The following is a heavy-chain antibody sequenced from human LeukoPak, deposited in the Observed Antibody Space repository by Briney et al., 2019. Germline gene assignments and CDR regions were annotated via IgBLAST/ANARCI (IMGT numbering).Heavy chain of an antibody. CDR2: ISVSAGST. D-gene: IGHD5-12*01. Sequence: GGSLRLSCAASGFTFSSYAMSWVRQAPGKGLDWVSAISVSAGSTYYADSVKGRFTISRDNSKNTRYLQMNSLRAEDTAVYYCARRISGYDPDWFDPWGQGTLVTVSS. V-gene: IGHV3-23*01. CDR1: GFTFSSYA. CDR3: ARRISGYDPDWFDP. J-gene: IGHJ5*02.